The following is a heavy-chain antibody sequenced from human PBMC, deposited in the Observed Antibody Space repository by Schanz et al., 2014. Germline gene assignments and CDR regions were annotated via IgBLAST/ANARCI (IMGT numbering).Heavy chain of an antibody. J-gene: IGHJ4*02. V-gene: IGHV3-30*03. Sequence: QLVESGGDVVQPGGSLRLSCSVSGLTFTSNVIHWVRQAPGKGLEWVAVISYDGSEKYYGDSVTGRFTISRDNAKNSLYLQMNSLRAEDTAVYYCAGRCSSPRCYAHQVDYWGQGTLVTVSS. CDR3: AGRCSSPRCYAHQVDY. CDR2: ISYDGSEK. D-gene: IGHD2-2*01. CDR1: GLTFTSNV.